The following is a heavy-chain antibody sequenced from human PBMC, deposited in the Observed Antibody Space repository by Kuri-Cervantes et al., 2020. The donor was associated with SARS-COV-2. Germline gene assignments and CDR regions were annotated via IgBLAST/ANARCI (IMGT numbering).Heavy chain of an antibody. CDR3: AKDKGSPRGWGTMIKGYFDY. CDR2: ISGTGGST. J-gene: IGHJ4*02. D-gene: IGHD3-22*01. CDR1: GFSFNNYA. Sequence: GESLKISCAASGFSFNNYAMNWVRQAPGKGLEWVSTISGTGGSTYYADSVKGRFTISRDKSGNTLYLQMSSLRAEDTATYYCAKDKGSPRGWGTMIKGYFDYWGQGTLVTVSS. V-gene: IGHV3-23*01.